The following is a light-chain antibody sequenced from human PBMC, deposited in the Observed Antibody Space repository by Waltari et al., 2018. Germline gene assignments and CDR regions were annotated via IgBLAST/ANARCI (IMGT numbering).Light chain of an antibody. V-gene: IGLV1-44*01. CDR3: ATWDDSLNVPPWV. CDR1: SSNVGINT. Sequence: QSVLTQPPSASGTPGQRVTISCSGSSSNVGINTVNWYQQLPGTAPKLLIYRDNQRPSGVPDRFSGSKSGTSASLAISGLQSEDAADYYCATWDDSLNVPPWVFGGGTKLTVL. J-gene: IGLJ3*02. CDR2: RDN.